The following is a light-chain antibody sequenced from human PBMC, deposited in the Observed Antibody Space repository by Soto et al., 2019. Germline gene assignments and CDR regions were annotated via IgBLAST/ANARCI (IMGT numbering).Light chain of an antibody. CDR3: QQYNNWPPYT. J-gene: IGKJ2*01. V-gene: IGKV3-15*01. Sequence: EIVMTQSPATLSVSPGERATLSCRASQSVSSNLAWYQQIPGQAPRLLIYGASNRATGIPARFSGSGSGTEFTLTISSLQSEDFAVYYCQQYNNWPPYTFGQGTKLEIK. CDR1: QSVSSN. CDR2: GAS.